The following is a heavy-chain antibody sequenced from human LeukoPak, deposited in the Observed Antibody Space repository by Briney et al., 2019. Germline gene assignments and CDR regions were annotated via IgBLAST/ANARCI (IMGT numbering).Heavy chain of an antibody. CDR1: GFTFSSYA. V-gene: IGHV3-64D*06. CDR3: VKWDTAMDGMDV. Sequence: GGSLRLSCSASGFTFSSYAMHWVRQAPGKGLEYVSAISSNGGSTYYADSVKGRFTISRDNSKNALYLQMSSLRAEDTAVYYCVKWDTAMDGMDVWGKGTTVTVSS. J-gene: IGHJ6*04. CDR2: ISSNGGST. D-gene: IGHD5-18*01.